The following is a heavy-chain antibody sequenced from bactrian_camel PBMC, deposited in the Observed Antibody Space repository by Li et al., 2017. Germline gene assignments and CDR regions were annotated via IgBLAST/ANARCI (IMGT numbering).Heavy chain of an antibody. V-gene: IGHV3S53*01. CDR2: IDANGST. Sequence: HVQLVESGGASVQVGGSLRPSCTSSGTFFNNFKCMGWFRQAPGEALEEIATIDANGSTRYVDSVKGRFTISQDTDKNTLYLRMDNLKPEDTGMYYCAAVFLCVDLVRLGQRGQGTQVTVS. J-gene: IGHJ4*01. CDR1: GTFFNNFKC. CDR3: AAVFLCVDLVRLGQ.